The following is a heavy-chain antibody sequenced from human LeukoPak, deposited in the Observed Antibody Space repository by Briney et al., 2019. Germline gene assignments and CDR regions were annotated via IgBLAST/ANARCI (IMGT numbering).Heavy chain of an antibody. V-gene: IGHV4-61*02. CDR2: IYTSGST. CDR1: GGSISSGSYY. Sequence: SETLSLTCTVSGGSISSGSYYWSWIRQPAGKGLEWIGRIYTSGSTNYNPSLKSRVTISVDTSKNQFSLKLSSVTAADTAVYYCARVLRFLRGYSYGFFDYWGQGTLVTVSS. J-gene: IGHJ4*02. D-gene: IGHD5-18*01. CDR3: ARVLRFLRGYSYGFFDY.